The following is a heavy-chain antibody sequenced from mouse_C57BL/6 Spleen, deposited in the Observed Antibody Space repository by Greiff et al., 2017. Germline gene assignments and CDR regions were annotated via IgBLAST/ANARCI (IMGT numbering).Heavy chain of an antibody. CDR1: GYTFTSYW. V-gene: IGHV1-59*01. J-gene: IGHJ4*01. Sequence: QVQLQQPGAELVRPGTSVKLSCKASGYTFTSYWMHWVKQRPGQGLEWIGVIDPSDSYTNYNQKFKGKATLTVDTSSSTAYMQLSSLTSEDSAVYYCASQDGYTIYAMDYWGQGTSVTVSS. D-gene: IGHD2-3*01. CDR3: ASQDGYTIYAMDY. CDR2: IDPSDSYT.